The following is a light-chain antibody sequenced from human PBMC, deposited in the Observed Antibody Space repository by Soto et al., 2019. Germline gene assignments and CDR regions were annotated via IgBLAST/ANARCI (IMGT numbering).Light chain of an antibody. J-gene: IGKJ1*01. CDR3: QQYHSYWT. CDR2: KAP. V-gene: IGKV1-5*03. Sequence: DIQMTQSPSTLSAAVGDRVTITCRASQSISSWFAWYQQKPGKAPKLLIYKAPSLESGVPSRFSGSVSGTEFPLTISSLQPADFAPYYCQQYHSYWTFGQGTKVEIK. CDR1: QSISSW.